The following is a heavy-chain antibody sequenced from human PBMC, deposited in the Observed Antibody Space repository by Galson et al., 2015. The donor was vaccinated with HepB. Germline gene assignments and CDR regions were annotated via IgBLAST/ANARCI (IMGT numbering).Heavy chain of an antibody. J-gene: IGHJ4*02. CDR1: GFTFSTYA. D-gene: IGHD3-10*01. CDR2: ISGSGDDT. Sequence: SLRLSCAASGFTFSTYAMSWVRQAPGKGLEWVSTISGSGDDTWYADSVKGRFTISRDNSKNTPYLQMNSLRAEDMAVYYCAQDRSYVHYWGQGTLVTVSS. CDR3: AQDRSYVHY. V-gene: IGHV3-23*01.